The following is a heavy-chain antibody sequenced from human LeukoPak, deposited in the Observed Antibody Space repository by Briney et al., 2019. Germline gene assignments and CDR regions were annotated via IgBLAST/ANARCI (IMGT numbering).Heavy chain of an antibody. CDR3: ARDAYDILTGYYHPGAFDI. V-gene: IGHV3-21*01. D-gene: IGHD3-9*01. CDR2: ISSSSSYI. Sequence: GALRLSCAASGFTFGSYSMNWVRQAPGKGLEWVSSISSSSSYIYYADSVKGRFTISRDNAKNSLYLQMNSLRAEDTAVYYCARDAYDILTGYYHPGAFDIWGQGTMVTVSS. J-gene: IGHJ3*02. CDR1: GFTFGSYS.